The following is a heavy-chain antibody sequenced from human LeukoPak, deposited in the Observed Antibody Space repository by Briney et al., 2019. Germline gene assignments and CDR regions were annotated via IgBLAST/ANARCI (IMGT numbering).Heavy chain of an antibody. Sequence: ASVKVSCKASGYTFTSYGISWVRQAPGQGPEWMGWINPNSGGTNYAQKFQGRVTMTRDTSISTAYMELSRLRSDDTAAYYCARLLGYYGSGSYHNVRTDNWFDPWGQGTLVTVSS. D-gene: IGHD3-10*01. V-gene: IGHV1-2*02. J-gene: IGHJ5*02. CDR3: ARLLGYYGSGSYHNVRTDNWFDP. CDR2: INPNSGGT. CDR1: GYTFTSYG.